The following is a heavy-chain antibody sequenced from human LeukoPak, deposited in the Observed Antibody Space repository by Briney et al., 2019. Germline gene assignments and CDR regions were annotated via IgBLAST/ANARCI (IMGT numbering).Heavy chain of an antibody. D-gene: IGHD2-2*01. J-gene: IGHJ3*02. V-gene: IGHV3-23*01. CDR1: GFTFSSYA. CDR3: AKRGYCSSTGCYSHAFDI. CDR2: ISGSGGST. Sequence: GGSLRLSCAASGFTFSSYAMSWVRQAPGKGLEWVSAISGSGGSTYYADSVKGRFTISRDNSKNTLYLQMNSLRAEDTAVYYCAKRGYCSSTGCYSHAFDIWGQGTMVTVSS.